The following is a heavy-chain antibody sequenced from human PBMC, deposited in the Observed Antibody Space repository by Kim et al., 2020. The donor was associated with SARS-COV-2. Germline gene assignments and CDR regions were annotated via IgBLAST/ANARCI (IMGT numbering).Heavy chain of an antibody. J-gene: IGHJ6*03. Sequence: ASVKVSCKASGYTFTSYDINWVRQATGQGLEWMGWMNPNSGNTGYAQKFQGRVTMTRNTSISTAYMGLSSLSSEDTAVYYCAGGHLKSIVVVIAPRPYYYYFDGWGKGTTVTVSS. CDR3: AGGHLKSIVVVIAPRPYYYYFDG. CDR1: GYTFTSYD. D-gene: IGHD2-21*01. CDR2: MNPNSGNT. V-gene: IGHV1-8*01.